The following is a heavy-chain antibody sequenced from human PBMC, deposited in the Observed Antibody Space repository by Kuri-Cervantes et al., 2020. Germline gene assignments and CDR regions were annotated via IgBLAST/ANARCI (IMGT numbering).Heavy chain of an antibody. V-gene: IGHV4-38-2*01. J-gene: IGHJ4*02. D-gene: IGHD6-19*01. CDR3: ARLVVGSGNDY. CDR2: IYHSGST. Sequence: GSLRLSCAVSGYSISSGYYWGWIRQPPGKGLEWIGSIYHSGSTSYNPSLKSRVTISVDTSKNQFSLKLSSVTAEDTAVYYCARLVVGSGNDYWGQGTLVTVSS. CDR1: GYSISSGYY.